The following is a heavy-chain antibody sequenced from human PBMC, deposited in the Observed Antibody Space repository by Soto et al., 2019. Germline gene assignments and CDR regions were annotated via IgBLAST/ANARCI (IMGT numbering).Heavy chain of an antibody. CDR3: ARERGDYGWFDP. CDR1: GYSISSGGYS. Sequence: SETLSLTCAVSGYSISSGGYSWSWIRQPPGKGLEGIGYIYHSGSTYYTPSLKSRVTISVDRSKNQFSLKLSSVTAADTAVYYCARERGDYGWFDPWGQGTLVTVSS. D-gene: IGHD4-17*01. J-gene: IGHJ5*02. CDR2: IYHSGST. V-gene: IGHV4-30-2*01.